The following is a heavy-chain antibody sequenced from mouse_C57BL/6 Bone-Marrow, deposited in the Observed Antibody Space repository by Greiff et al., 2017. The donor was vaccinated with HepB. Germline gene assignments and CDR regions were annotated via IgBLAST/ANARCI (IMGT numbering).Heavy chain of an antibody. D-gene: IGHD2-12*01. CDR3: AREGDYSLLAY. Sequence: VKLQESGAELVRPGASVKLSCKASGYTFTDYYINWVKQRPGQGLEWIARIYPGSGNTYYNEKFKGKATLTAEKSSSTAYMQLSSLTSEDSAVYFCAREGDYSLLAYWGQGTLVTVSA. CDR1: GYTFTDYY. V-gene: IGHV1-76*01. CDR2: IYPGSGNT. J-gene: IGHJ3*01.